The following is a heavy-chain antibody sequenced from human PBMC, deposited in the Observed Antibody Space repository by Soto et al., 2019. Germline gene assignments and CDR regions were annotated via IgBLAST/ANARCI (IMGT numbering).Heavy chain of an antibody. CDR1: GFTFSSYS. Sequence: GGSLRLSCAASGFTFSSYSMNWVRQAPGKGLEWVSYISSSSSTIYYADSVKGRLTISRDNAKNSLYLQMNSLRDEDTAVYYCARENYDFWSGYFSEANYGMDVWGQGTTVTVSS. D-gene: IGHD3-3*01. J-gene: IGHJ6*02. CDR3: ARENYDFWSGYFSEANYGMDV. V-gene: IGHV3-48*02. CDR2: ISSSSSTI.